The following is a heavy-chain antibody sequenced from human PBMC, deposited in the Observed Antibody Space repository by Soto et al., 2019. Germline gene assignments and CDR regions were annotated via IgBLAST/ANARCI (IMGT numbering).Heavy chain of an antibody. J-gene: IGHJ6*02. D-gene: IGHD2-2*01. CDR3: ARDSVRSYVVPAAISAMDV. CDR2: IIPMFGIA. V-gene: IGHV1-69*08. CDR1: GGTFNRYT. Sequence: QVQLVQSGAEVKKPGSSVKVSCKGSGGTFNRYTITWVRQAPGQGREWMGRIIPMFGIASYAQNFPGRVTPTANKPTSPAYMALSSLRSADTAVFSCARDSVRSYVVPAAISAMDVWGQGTTVTVSS.